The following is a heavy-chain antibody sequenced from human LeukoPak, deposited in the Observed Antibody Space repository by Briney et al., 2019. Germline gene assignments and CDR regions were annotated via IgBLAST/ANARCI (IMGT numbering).Heavy chain of an antibody. CDR1: GGPIYSYY. D-gene: IGHD3-22*01. CDR3: ARLKFYDSIGYSPGQYMDV. CDR2: LYPSVST. Sequence: SETLSLTCTVSGGPIYSYYWSWIRQPAGKGLEWIGRLYPSVSTNYNPSLKSRVTMSVDTSKNQFAPKLSAVTAADTAVYYCARLKFYDSIGYSPGQYMDVWGKGTTVTVSS. J-gene: IGHJ6*03. V-gene: IGHV4-4*07.